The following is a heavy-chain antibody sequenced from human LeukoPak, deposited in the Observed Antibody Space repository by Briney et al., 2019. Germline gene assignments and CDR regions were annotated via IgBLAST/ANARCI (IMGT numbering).Heavy chain of an antibody. V-gene: IGHV1-2*06. Sequence: ASVKVSCKASGYSFTGNHLHWVRQAPGQGLEWMGRTNPKSGGTNYARKFQDRVTMTRDTSISTAYIELRRLRSDDTAVYYCAREGVSQGFLKAAPVLNDWGQGTLVIVSS. CDR1: GYSFTGNH. J-gene: IGHJ4*02. CDR3: AREGVSQGFLKAAPVLND. D-gene: IGHD6-13*01. CDR2: TNPKSGGT.